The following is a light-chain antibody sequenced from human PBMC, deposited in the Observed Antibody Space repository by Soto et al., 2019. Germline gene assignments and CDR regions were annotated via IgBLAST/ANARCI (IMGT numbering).Light chain of an antibody. Sequence: ELVMTQSPATVSVSPGERATLSCRASQSVSTNLAWYQQKPGQAPRLLIYGASGRATAIPARFSGSGSGTEFTLTISSLQSEDCAIYYCQQYDKWPETFGQGTKV. CDR3: QQYDKWPET. CDR1: QSVSTN. CDR2: GAS. V-gene: IGKV3D-15*01. J-gene: IGKJ1*01.